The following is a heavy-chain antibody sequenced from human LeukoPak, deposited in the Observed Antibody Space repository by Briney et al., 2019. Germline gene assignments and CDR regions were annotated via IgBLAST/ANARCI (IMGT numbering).Heavy chain of an antibody. CDR1: GESLSGFY. Sequence: SETLSLTCAVYGESLSGFYWSWIRQPPGKGLEWIGEINHGGSTNYNPSLKSRVVISIDTSKNQFSLKLSSVTAADTAVYYCAAGGSGWYYQYWGQGTLVTVSS. CDR2: INHGGST. V-gene: IGHV4-34*01. CDR3: AAGGSGWYYQY. D-gene: IGHD6-19*01. J-gene: IGHJ4*02.